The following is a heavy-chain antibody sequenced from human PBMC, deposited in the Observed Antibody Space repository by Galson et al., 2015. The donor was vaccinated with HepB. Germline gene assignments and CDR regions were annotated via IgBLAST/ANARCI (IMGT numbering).Heavy chain of an antibody. CDR2: ISSSSSYI. CDR1: GFTFSSYS. CDR3: ARDRGRATVTFNWYFDL. D-gene: IGHD4-17*01. Sequence: SLRLSCAASGFTFSSYSMNWVRQAPGKGLEWVSSISSSSSYIYYADSVKGRFTISRDNAKNSLYLQMNSLRAEDTAVYYCARDRGRATVTFNWYFDLWGRGTLVTVSS. V-gene: IGHV3-21*01. J-gene: IGHJ2*01.